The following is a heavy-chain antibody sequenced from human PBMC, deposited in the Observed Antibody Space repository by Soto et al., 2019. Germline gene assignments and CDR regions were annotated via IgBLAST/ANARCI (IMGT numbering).Heavy chain of an antibody. CDR2: INPNSGGT. CDR1: GYTFTGYY. CDR3: AREELRFLEWSIPDYGMDV. J-gene: IGHJ6*02. D-gene: IGHD3-3*01. V-gene: IGHV1-2*04. Sequence: ASVKVSCKASGYTFTGYYMHWVRQAPGQGLEWMGWINPNSGGTNYAQKFQGWVTMTRATSISTAYMELSRLTSDDTAVYYCAREELRFLEWSIPDYGMDVWGQGTTVTVSS.